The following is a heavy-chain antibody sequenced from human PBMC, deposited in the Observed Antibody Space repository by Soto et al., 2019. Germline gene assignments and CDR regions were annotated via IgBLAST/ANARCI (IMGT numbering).Heavy chain of an antibody. CDR1: GFTFSSYG. J-gene: IGHJ4*02. V-gene: IGHV3-30*18. CDR2: ISYDGSNK. D-gene: IGHD5-18*01. CDR3: AKDQRGYNNIPDY. Sequence: PGGSLRLSCAASGFTFSSYGMHWVRQAPGKGLEWVAVISYDGSNKYYADSVKGRFTISRDNSKNTLYLQMNSLRAEDTAVYYCAKDQRGYNNIPDYWGQGTMVTVYS.